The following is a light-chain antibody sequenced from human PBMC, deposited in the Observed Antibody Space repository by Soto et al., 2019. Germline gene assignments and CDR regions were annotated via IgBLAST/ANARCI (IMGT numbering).Light chain of an antibody. Sequence: VVMTQSPATLSVSPGERATLSCRASQSVSSNLAWYQQRPGQAPRLLIYGASTRATGIPARFSGSGSGTEFTLTISSLQSEDFAVYYCQQFNNWPLDPMYTFGQRTKLEIK. V-gene: IGKV3-15*01. J-gene: IGKJ2*01. CDR2: GAS. CDR3: QQFNNWPLDPMYT. CDR1: QSVSSN.